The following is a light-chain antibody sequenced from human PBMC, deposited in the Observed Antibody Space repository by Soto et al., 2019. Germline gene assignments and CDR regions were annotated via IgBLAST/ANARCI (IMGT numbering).Light chain of an antibody. Sequence: QSARTQPASVSGSPGQSITISCTGTSSDVGGYKHVSWYQHHPGKAPKLMIYEVSNRTSGVSNRFSGSKSGYTASLTISGLQAEDEADYYCNSQRSSGTRVFGTGTKVTVL. V-gene: IGLV2-14*01. CDR2: EVS. CDR3: NSQRSSGTRV. CDR1: SSDVGGYKH. J-gene: IGLJ1*01.